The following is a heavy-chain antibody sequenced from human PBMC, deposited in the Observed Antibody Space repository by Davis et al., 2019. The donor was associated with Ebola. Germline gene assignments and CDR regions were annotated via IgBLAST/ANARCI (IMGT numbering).Heavy chain of an antibody. D-gene: IGHD2-21*01. CDR1: GGSISSYY. Sequence: SETLSLTCTVSGGSISSYYWSWIRQPPGKGPEWLGDIYYSGRSNYNPSLKSRLTMSLVTSKNQFSLTLRSVTAADTAVYYCARDFVVIDPTRVVDDYDAFDVWGRGTLVTVSS. CDR2: IYYSGRS. V-gene: IGHV4-59*12. CDR3: ARDFVVIDPTRVVDDYDAFDV. J-gene: IGHJ3*01.